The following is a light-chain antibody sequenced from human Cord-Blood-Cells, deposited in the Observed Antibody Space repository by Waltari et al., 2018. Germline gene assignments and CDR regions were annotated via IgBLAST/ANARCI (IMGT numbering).Light chain of an antibody. CDR3: QQYDNLIT. CDR1: QDISNY. J-gene: IGKJ5*01. CDR2: DAS. Sequence: DIQMTQSPSSLSASVGDRVXITCQASQDISNYLNWYQQKPGKAPKLLIYDASNLETGVPSRFSGSGSGTDFTFTISSLQPEDIATYYCQQYDNLITFGQGTRLEIK. V-gene: IGKV1-33*01.